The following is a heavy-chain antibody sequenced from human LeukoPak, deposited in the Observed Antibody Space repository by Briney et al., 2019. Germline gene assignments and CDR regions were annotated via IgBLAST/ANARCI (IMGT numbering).Heavy chain of an antibody. D-gene: IGHD4-17*01. CDR3: ARYYGDYRNWLDP. CDR1: GDSISNSHW. V-gene: IGHV4-4*02. J-gene: IGHJ5*02. CDR2: IYLSGDT. Sequence: SETLSLTCAVSGDSISNSHWWSWVRQPPGKGLEWIGVIYLSGDTEYNPSLKSRVTISIDKSKNQFSLKLTYVTATDTAVYYCARYYGDYRNWLDPWGQGTLVTVSS.